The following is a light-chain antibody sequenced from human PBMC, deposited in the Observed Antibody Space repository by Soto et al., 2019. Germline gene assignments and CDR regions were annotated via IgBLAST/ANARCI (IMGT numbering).Light chain of an antibody. V-gene: IGKV4-1*01. J-gene: IGKJ5*01. Sequence: DIVMTQSPDSLAVSLGERATINCKSSQSVLSSSNNKNYLAWYQQKPGQPPKLLIYWASTRESGVPDRFSGSGSGTDFTLTISSLQAEDVAVYYCQQYFITPITFGHGTRLEIE. CDR2: WAS. CDR1: QSVLSSSNNKNY. CDR3: QQYFITPIT.